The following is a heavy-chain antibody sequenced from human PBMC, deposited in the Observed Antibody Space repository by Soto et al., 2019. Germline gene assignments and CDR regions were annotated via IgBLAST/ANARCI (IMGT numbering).Heavy chain of an antibody. Sequence: ASVKVSCKASGYTFTSYGISWVRQAPGQGLEWMGWISAYSGNTNYAQKLQGRVTMTTDTSTSTAYMELRSLRSDDTAVYYCARGPGRMNYDFWSGYYSLYYYYGMDVWGQGTRVTVSS. V-gene: IGHV1-18*01. D-gene: IGHD3-3*01. CDR2: ISAYSGNT. J-gene: IGHJ6*02. CDR3: ARGPGRMNYDFWSGYYSLYYYYGMDV. CDR1: GYTFTSYG.